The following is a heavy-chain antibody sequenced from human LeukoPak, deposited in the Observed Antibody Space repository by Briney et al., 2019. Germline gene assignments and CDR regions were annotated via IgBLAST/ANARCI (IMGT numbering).Heavy chain of an antibody. CDR2: ISGSGGST. Sequence: PGGSLRLSCAASGFTFSSHGMSWVRQAPGKGLEWVSAISGSGGSTYYADSVKGRFTIPRDNSKNTLYLQMNSLRAEDTAVYYCAKDLYAPRRYCSGGSCYSGVDDWFDPWGQGTLVTVSS. V-gene: IGHV3-23*01. CDR1: GFTFSSHG. J-gene: IGHJ5*02. CDR3: AKDLYAPRRYCSGGSCYSGVDDWFDP. D-gene: IGHD2-15*01.